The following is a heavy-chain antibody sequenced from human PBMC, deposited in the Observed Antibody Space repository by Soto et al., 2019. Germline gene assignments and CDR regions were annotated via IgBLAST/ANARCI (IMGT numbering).Heavy chain of an antibody. CDR3: AIDHPFLPLFGGVIASTVVDAFDI. CDR1: GYTFTSYG. Sequence: KNPGASVKVSCKASGYTFTSYGSSWVRQAPGQGLEWMGGISAYNGNTNYAQKLQGRVTMTTDTSTSTAYMELRSLRSDESAVYYCAIDHPFLPLFGGVIASTVVDAFDIWGQGTMVTVSS. CDR2: ISAYNGNT. J-gene: IGHJ3*02. D-gene: IGHD3-16*02. V-gene: IGHV1-18*01.